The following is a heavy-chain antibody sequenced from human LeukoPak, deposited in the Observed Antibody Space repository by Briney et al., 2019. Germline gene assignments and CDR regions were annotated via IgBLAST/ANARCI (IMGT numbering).Heavy chain of an antibody. J-gene: IGHJ5*01. D-gene: IGHD6-19*01. Sequence: GASGKLSCKASGYTFTRYDINSVRQATGPGLEWRGWMNPNSGNTGSAQKFPARVNMTRQNSISTAYMELSSLRSEDTAVYYCAREYSSGWYREANWFDPWGQGTLVTVSS. CDR2: MNPNSGNT. V-gene: IGHV1-8*01. CDR1: GYTFTRYD. CDR3: AREYSSGWYREANWFDP.